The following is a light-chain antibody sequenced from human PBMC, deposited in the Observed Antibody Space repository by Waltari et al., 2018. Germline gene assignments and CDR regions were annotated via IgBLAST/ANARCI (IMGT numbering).Light chain of an antibody. J-gene: IGKJ4*01. CDR2: SAS. CDR1: QGIGKD. Sequence: IPINQSPFLLSASVGDRVTVHCRASQGIGKDLSWYQQKLGKAPNLLIYSASTLQTGISSRFSGSGSGADFTLTINSLQPEDAGTYYCQHGYNHPFSFGGGTQVEIK. CDR3: QHGYNHPFS. V-gene: IGKV1-6*02.